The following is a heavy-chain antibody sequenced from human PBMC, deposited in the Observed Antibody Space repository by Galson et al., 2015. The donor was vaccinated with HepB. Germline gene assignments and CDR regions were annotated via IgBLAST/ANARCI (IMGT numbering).Heavy chain of an antibody. CDR2: ISGSGGST. CDR1: GFTFSSYA. J-gene: IGHJ4*02. D-gene: IGHD5-18*01. V-gene: IGHV3-23*01. Sequence: SLRLSCAASGFTFSSYAMSWVRQAPGKGLEWVSAISGSGGSTYYANSVKGRFTISRDNSKNTLYLQMNSLRAEDTAVYYCAKDPMELWFSYYSDYWGQGTLVTVSS. CDR3: AKDPMELWFSYYSDY.